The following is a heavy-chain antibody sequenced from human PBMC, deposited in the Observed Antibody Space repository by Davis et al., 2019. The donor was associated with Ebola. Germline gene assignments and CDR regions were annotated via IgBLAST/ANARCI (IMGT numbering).Heavy chain of an antibody. V-gene: IGHV1-46*01. Sequence: AASVKVSCKASGSTFTGYYMHWVRQAPGQGLEWMGIINPSGGSTSYAQKFQGRVTMTRDTSTSTVYMELSSLRSEDTAVYYCATFTLLEWLSEQGEDYYYYGMDVWGQGTTVTVSS. J-gene: IGHJ6*02. CDR1: GSTFTGYY. D-gene: IGHD3-3*01. CDR3: ATFTLLEWLSEQGEDYYYYGMDV. CDR2: INPSGGST.